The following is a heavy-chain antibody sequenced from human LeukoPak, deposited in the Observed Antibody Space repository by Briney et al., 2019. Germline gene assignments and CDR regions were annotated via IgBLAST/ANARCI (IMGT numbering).Heavy chain of an antibody. CDR2: IKQDGSEK. D-gene: IGHD3-3*01. V-gene: IGHV3-7*03. CDR1: GFTFSSYW. Sequence: GGSLRLSCAASGFTFSSYWMSWVRQAPGKGLEWVANIKQDGSEKYYVDSVKGRFTISRDNAKNSLYLQMNSLRAEDTAVYYCARSCHKVRYDFWSGYYSSGMDVWGQGTTVTVSS. CDR3: ARSCHKVRYDFWSGYYSSGMDV. J-gene: IGHJ6*02.